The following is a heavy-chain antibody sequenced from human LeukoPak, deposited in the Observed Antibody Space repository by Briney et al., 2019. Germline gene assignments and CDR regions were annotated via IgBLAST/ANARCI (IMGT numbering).Heavy chain of an antibody. J-gene: IGHJ4*02. CDR3: VKGSSYYYDSSGYYVDY. CDR1: GFTFSTYA. V-gene: IGHV3-64D*06. CDR2: ISSNGGST. D-gene: IGHD3-22*01. Sequence: GGSLRLSCAASGFTFSTYAMHWVRQAPGKGLEYVSAISSNGGSTYYADSVQGRVTISRDNSKNTLYLQMSSLRAEDTAVYYCVKGSSYYYDSSGYYVDYWGQGTLVTVSS.